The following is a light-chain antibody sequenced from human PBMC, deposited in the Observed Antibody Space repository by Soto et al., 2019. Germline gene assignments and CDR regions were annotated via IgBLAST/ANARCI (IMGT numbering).Light chain of an antibody. CDR3: QEYNTYSYT. Sequence: DIQMTQSPSTLSASVGDRVTITFRASQSISNWLAWYQQKPGKAPKLLIYKASSLESGVPSRFSGSGSGTEFTHTISSLQPDDFATYYCQEYNTYSYTFGQGTRLEI. CDR1: QSISNW. V-gene: IGKV1-5*03. CDR2: KAS. J-gene: IGKJ5*01.